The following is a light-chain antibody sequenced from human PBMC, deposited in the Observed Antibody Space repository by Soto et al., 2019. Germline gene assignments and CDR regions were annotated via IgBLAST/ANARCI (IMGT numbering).Light chain of an antibody. CDR3: VAWDDSLNGVL. V-gene: IGLV1-44*01. J-gene: IGLJ2*01. CDR1: SSNIGSNP. Sequence: QSVLTQPPSASGTPGQRVTISCSGSSSNIGSNPVHWYQQLPGTAPKLLIHTNNQRPSGVPDRFSGSKSGTAASLAISGLQSGDEADYYCVAWDDSLNGVLFGGGTKLTVL. CDR2: TNN.